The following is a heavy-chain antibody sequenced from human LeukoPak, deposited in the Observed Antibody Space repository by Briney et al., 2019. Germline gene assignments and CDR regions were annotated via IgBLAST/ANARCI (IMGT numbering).Heavy chain of an antibody. V-gene: IGHV1-69*04. CDR2: IIPILGIA. Sequence: GASVKVSCKASGGTFSSYAISWVRQAPGQGLEWMGRIIPILGIANYAQKFQGRVTITADKSTSTAYMELSSLRSGDTAVYYCARDSEYYGSGSYYSIPGLFDYWGQGTLVTVSS. CDR3: ARDSEYYGSGSYYSIPGLFDY. J-gene: IGHJ4*02. D-gene: IGHD3-10*01. CDR1: GGTFSSYA.